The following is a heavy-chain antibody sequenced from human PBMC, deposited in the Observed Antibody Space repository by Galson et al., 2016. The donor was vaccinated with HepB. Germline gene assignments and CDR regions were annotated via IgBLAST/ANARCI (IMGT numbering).Heavy chain of an antibody. CDR3: ATERPCGADCYTYFES. CDR1: GYTFTNYY. V-gene: IGHV1-46*01. CDR2: INPSGTST. J-gene: IGHJ4*02. Sequence: SVKVSCKASGYTFTNYYIHWVRQAPGQGLEWVGDINPSGTSTSYAQKFQGRVTVSRDKSTSTVYMELSSLRSEDTAVYFCATERPCGADCYTYFESWGRGTLLTVSS. D-gene: IGHD2-21*02.